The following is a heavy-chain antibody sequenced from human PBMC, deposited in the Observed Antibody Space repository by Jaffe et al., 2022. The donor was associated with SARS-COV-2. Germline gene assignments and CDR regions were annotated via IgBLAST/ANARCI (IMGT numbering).Heavy chain of an antibody. J-gene: IGHJ4*02. D-gene: IGHD1-7*01. CDR3: ARDLGGTFHF. CDR2: FSYSDGTI. V-gene: IGHV3-48*03. CDR1: GFNLSVNE. Sequence: EVQMVESGGGLVQPGGSLRLSCAASGFNLSVNEVNWVRQAPGKGPEWVSGFSYSDGTIHYADSVKGRFTISRDTAKSSLYLQMNSLRVEDTAVYYCARDLGGTFHFWGQGTLVIVSS.